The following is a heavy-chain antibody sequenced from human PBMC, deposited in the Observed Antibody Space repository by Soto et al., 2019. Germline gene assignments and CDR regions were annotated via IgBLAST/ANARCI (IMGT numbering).Heavy chain of an antibody. CDR3: ARLLRWSTGYYYTMDV. CDR1: GYTFTSHG. V-gene: IGHV1-18*01. CDR2: ISAYNGNI. J-gene: IGHJ6*02. Sequence: QVQLLQSGAEMKKPGASVKVSCKASGYTFTSHGITWVRQAPGQGLDWMGWISAYNGNIDYAQKLQGRVTMTTDTSTSTAYMELRSLRFDDTAVYYCARLLRWSTGYYYTMDVWGQGTTVSDSS. D-gene: IGHD4-17*01.